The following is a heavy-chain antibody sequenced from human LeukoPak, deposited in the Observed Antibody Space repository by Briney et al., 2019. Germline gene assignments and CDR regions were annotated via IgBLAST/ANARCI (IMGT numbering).Heavy chain of an antibody. D-gene: IGHD3-22*01. Sequence: SQTLSLTCAVYGGSFSGYYCSWVRQPPGKWLEWLGEINHIGSTNYNPSLKTRVTISVDTSKNQFSLKLRSVTDADTAVYYCARVSRYYYDSSGYLSYWGQGNLVTVSS. CDR3: ARVSRYYYDSSGYLSY. CDR2: INHIGST. V-gene: IGHV4-34*01. J-gene: IGHJ4*02. CDR1: GGSFSGYY.